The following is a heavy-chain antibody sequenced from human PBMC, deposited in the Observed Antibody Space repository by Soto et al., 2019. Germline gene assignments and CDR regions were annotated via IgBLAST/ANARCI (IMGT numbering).Heavy chain of an antibody. V-gene: IGHV3-30*18. CDR2: ISYDGSNK. Sequence: GGSLRLSCAASGFTFSSYGMHWVRQAPGKGLEWVAVISYDGSNKYYADSVKGRFTISRDNSKNTLYLQMSSLRAEDTAVYYGAKPDNDFWSGQGDYWGQGTLVTVS. D-gene: IGHD3-3*01. CDR1: GFTFSSYG. J-gene: IGHJ4*02. CDR3: AKPDNDFWSGQGDY.